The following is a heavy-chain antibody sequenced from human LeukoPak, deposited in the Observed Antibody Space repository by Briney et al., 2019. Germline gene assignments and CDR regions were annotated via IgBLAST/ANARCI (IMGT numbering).Heavy chain of an antibody. V-gene: IGHV4-38-2*02. CDR3: ARVLWFGEDTDY. CDR2: IYHSGNT. J-gene: IGHJ4*02. Sequence: PSETLSLTCSVSGHSISSGSYWGWIRQPPGKGLEWIGSIYHSGNTYYNPSLKSRVTISVDTSKNQFSLKLSSVTAADTAVYYCARVLWFGEDTDYWGQGTLVTVSS. CDR1: GHSISSGSY. D-gene: IGHD3-10*01.